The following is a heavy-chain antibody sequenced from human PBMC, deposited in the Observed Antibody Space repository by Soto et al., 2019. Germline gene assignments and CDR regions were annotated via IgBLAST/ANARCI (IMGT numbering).Heavy chain of an antibody. Sequence: QAQLVESGGGVVQPGRSLRLSCAASGFTFSSYAMHWVRQAPGKGLEWVAVISYDGSNKYYADSVKGRFTISRDNSKNTLYLQMNSLRAEDTAVYYCARGEGIASHWGQGTLVTVSS. CDR1: GFTFSSYA. CDR2: ISYDGSNK. D-gene: IGHD6-13*01. CDR3: ARGEGIASH. V-gene: IGHV3-30-3*01. J-gene: IGHJ4*02.